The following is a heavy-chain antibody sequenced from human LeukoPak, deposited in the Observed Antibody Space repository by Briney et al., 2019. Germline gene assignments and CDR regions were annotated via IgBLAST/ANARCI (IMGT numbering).Heavy chain of an antibody. V-gene: IGHV4-39*07. J-gene: IGHJ4*02. Sequence: PSETLSLTCTVSGGSISSSSYYRGWIRQPPGKGLEWIGSIYYSGSTYYNPSLKSRVTISVDTSKNQFSLKLSSVTAADTAVYYCARGASMVRGVYDYWGQGTLVTVSS. CDR1: GGSISSSSYY. CDR3: ARGASMVRGVYDY. CDR2: IYYSGST. D-gene: IGHD3-10*01.